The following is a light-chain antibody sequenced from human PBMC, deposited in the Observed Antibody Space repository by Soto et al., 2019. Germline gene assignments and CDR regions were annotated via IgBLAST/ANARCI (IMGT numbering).Light chain of an antibody. J-gene: IGLJ1*01. CDR1: SSDVGAYNY. Sequence: QAALTQPASVSGSPGQSIAISCTGTSSDVGAYNYVSWYQQHPGKAPKLMIYDVSNRPSGVSNRFSGSKSVNTATLTISGLQAEDEADYYCSSYTSSSTRVFGTGTKVTVL. CDR2: DVS. V-gene: IGLV2-14*03. CDR3: SSYTSSSTRV.